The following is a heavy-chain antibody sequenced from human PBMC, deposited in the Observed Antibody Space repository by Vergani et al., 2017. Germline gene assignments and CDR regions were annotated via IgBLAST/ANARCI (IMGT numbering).Heavy chain of an antibody. CDR2: IWYDGSNK. J-gene: IGHJ4*02. CDR1: GFTFSSYA. CDR3: AKDFYGAED. V-gene: IGHV3-33*06. Sequence: VQLLESGGGLVQPGGSLRLSCAASGFTFSSYAMSWVRQAPGKGLEWVAVIWYDGSNKYYADSVKGRFTISRDNSKNTLYLQMNSLRAEDTAVYYCAKDFYGAEDWGQGTLVTVSS. D-gene: IGHD4-17*01.